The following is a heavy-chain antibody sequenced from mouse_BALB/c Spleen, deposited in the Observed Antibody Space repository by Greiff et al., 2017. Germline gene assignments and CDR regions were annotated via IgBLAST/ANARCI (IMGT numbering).Heavy chain of an antibody. J-gene: IGHJ3*01. CDR1: GFTFSSYT. CDR3: TRDREYPFAY. D-gene: IGHD5-1*01. V-gene: IGHV5-6-4*01. Sequence: EVKVVESGGGLVKPGGSLKLSCAASGFTFSSYTMSWVRQTPEKRLEWVATISSGGSYTYYPDSVKGRFTISRDNAKNTLYLQMSSLKSEDTAMYYCTRDREYPFAYWGQGTLVTVSA. CDR2: ISSGGSYT.